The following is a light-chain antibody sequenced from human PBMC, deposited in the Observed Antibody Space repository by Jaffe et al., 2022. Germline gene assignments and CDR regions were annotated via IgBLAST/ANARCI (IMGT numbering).Light chain of an antibody. J-gene: IGLJ3*02. V-gene: IGLV3-25*03. CDR2: KDS. Sequence: SYELTQPPSVSVSPGQTARITCSGDALPKQYAYWYQQKPGQAPVLVIYKDSERPSGIPERFSGSSSGTTVTLTISGVQAEDEADYYCQSADNSGTSFVFGGGTKLTVL. CDR3: QSADNSGTSFV. CDR1: ALPKQY.